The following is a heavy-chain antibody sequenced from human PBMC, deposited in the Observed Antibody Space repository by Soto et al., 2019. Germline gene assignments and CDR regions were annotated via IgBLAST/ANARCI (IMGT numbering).Heavy chain of an antibody. CDR3: ARGDYYDSSGPQLDY. J-gene: IGHJ4*02. Sequence: QVQLQQWGAGLLKPSETLSLNCAVTGGSLSGYYWSWIRQPPGKGLEWIGEVKDGGHTNYSPSLRGRVTISSDTSNNQFSLRLNSVTAADTGVYYCARGDYYDSSGPQLDYWGQGTLVTVSS. D-gene: IGHD3-22*01. CDR2: VKDGGHT. CDR1: GGSLSGYY. V-gene: IGHV4-34*01.